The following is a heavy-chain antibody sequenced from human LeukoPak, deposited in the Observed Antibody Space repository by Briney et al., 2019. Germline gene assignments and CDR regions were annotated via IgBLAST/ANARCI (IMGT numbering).Heavy chain of an antibody. CDR3: AKTYCGGDCYSEIDY. V-gene: IGHV3-33*06. D-gene: IGHD2-21*02. CDR2: IWYDGSNK. J-gene: IGHJ4*02. CDR1: GFAFSSYG. Sequence: GGSLRLSCAASGFAFSSYGMHWVRQAPGKGLEWVAVIWYDGSNKYYADSVKGRFTISRDNSKNTLYLQMNSLRAEDTAVYFCAKTYCGGDCYSEIDYWGQGTLVTVSS.